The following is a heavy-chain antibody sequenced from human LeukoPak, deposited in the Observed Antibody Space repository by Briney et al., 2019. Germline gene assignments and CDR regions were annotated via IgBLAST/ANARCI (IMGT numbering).Heavy chain of an antibody. CDR1: GFTFSSYA. V-gene: IGHV3-23*01. CDR3: AKSEDYDILTGYYPLDY. CDR2: ISGSGGST. J-gene: IGHJ4*02. Sequence: GGSLRLSCAASGFTFSSYAMSWVRQAPGKGLEWVSAISGSGGSTYYADSVKGRFTISRDNSKNTLYLQMNSLRAEDTAVYYCAKSEDYDILTGYYPLDYWRQGTLVTVSS. D-gene: IGHD3-9*01.